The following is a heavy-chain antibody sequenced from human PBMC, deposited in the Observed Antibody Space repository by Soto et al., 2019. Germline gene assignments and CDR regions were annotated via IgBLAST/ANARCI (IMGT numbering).Heavy chain of an antibody. CDR1: GFTFSSYH. J-gene: IGHJ4*02. D-gene: IGHD6-13*01. CDR3: ARIGSWALNFDY. Sequence: GGSLRLCCAASGFTFSSYHMHWVRQVLGKGLEWVAVIWNDGSNKYYADSVKGRFTVSRDNSKNTLYLHMNSLRVEDTAVYYCARIGSWALNFDYWGQGTLVTVSS. CDR2: IWNDGSNK. V-gene: IGHV3-33*01.